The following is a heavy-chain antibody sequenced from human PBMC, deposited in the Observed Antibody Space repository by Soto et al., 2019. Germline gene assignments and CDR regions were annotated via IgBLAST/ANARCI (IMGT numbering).Heavy chain of an antibody. CDR1: GYSFTNYG. CDR2: ISAYNGNT. V-gene: IGHV1-18*01. J-gene: IGHJ6*03. D-gene: IGHD6-19*01. CDR3: ARDRGVAPPVAGNTHYYYDMDV. Sequence: QDQLVQSGVEVKKPGASVKVSCKASGYSFTNYGITWVRQAPGQGFEWMGWISAYNGNTNYAQKFQGRVTMTTDASTSTAYLELRSLTSDDTAGYYCARDRGVAPPVAGNTHYYYDMDVWGKGTTVTVSS.